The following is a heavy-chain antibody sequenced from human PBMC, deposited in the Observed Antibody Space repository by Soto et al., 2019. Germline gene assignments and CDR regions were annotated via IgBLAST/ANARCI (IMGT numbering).Heavy chain of an antibody. CDR3: ARGTPYCSGGSCYSVLYYYYYMDV. CDR2: INWNGGST. CDR1: GFTFDDYG. Sequence: PGGSLRLSCAASGFTFDDYGMSWVRQAPGKGLEWVSGINWNGGSTGYADSVKGRFTISRDNAKNSLYLQMNSLRAEDTALYHCARGTPYCSGGSCYSVLYYYYYMDVWGKGTTVTFSS. V-gene: IGHV3-20*01. J-gene: IGHJ6*03. D-gene: IGHD2-15*01.